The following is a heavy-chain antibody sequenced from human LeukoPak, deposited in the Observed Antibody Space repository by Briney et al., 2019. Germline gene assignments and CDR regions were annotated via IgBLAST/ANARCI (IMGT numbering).Heavy chain of an antibody. D-gene: IGHD6-19*01. V-gene: IGHV3-7*01. CDR1: GFTFSDYW. J-gene: IGHJ4*02. CDR3: ARTADYSSGWYGLSF. CDR2: IKQDGSEK. Sequence: GGSLRLSCAASGFTFSDYWMTWVRQAPGKGLEWVADIKQDGSEKYYVDSVKGRFTISRDNAKNSLYLQMNSLRAEDTAVYYCARTADYSSGWYGLSFWGQGTLVTVSS.